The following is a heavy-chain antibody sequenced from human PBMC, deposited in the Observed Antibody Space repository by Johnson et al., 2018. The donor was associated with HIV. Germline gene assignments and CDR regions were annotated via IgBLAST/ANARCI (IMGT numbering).Heavy chain of an antibody. CDR3: AKDFLVGHYGAFDI. V-gene: IGHV3-53*01. D-gene: IGHD3-16*01. CDR2: IYSGGST. J-gene: IGHJ3*02. Sequence: VQLVESGGGLIQPGGSLRLSCAASGFTVSSNYMSWVRQAPGKGLEWVPVIYSGGSTYYADSVKGRFTISRDNSKNTLYLQMNSLRAEDTAVYYCAKDFLVGHYGAFDIWGQGTMVTVSS. CDR1: GFTVSSNY.